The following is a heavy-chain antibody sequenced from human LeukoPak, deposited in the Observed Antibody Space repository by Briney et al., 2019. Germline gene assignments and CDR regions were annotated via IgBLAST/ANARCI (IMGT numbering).Heavy chain of an antibody. CDR1: GFTFSSYN. Sequence: GGSLRLSCAASGFTFSSYNMNWVRQAPGKGLEWLSYISSGSSTISYADSVKGRFTVSRNNAKNSQSLQMKSLRDEDTAVYYCASDIGAFDYWGQGTLVTVSS. V-gene: IGHV3-48*02. CDR2: ISSGSSTI. CDR3: ASDIGAFDY. D-gene: IGHD2-15*01. J-gene: IGHJ4*02.